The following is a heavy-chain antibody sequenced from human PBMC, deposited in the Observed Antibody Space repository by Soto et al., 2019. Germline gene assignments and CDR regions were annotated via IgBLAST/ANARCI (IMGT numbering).Heavy chain of an antibody. CDR3: AKEEDCSSTSCYYPAFDI. D-gene: IGHD2-2*01. CDR2: ISGSGGST. J-gene: IGHJ3*02. V-gene: IGHV3-23*01. CDR1: GFTFSSYA. Sequence: HPGGSLILSCAASGFTFSSYAMSWVRQAPGKGLEWVSAISGSGGSTYYADSVKGRFTISRDNSKNTLYLQMNSLRAEDTAVYYCAKEEDCSSTSCYYPAFDIWGQGTMVTVSS.